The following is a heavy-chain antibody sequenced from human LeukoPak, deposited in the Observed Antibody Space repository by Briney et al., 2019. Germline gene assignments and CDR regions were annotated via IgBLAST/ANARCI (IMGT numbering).Heavy chain of an antibody. CDR3: ARGPMKGGLDY. CDR2: INHSGST. V-gene: IGHV4-34*01. D-gene: IGHD3-22*01. Sequence: SETLSLTCAVYGGSFSGYYWSWIRQPPGKGLEWIGEINHSGSTNYNPSLESRVTISVGTSKNQFSLKLSSVTAADTAVYYCARGPMKGGLDYWGQGTLVTVSS. J-gene: IGHJ4*02. CDR1: GGSFSGYY.